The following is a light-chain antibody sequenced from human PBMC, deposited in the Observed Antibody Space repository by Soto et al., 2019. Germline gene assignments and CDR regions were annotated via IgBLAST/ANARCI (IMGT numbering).Light chain of an antibody. CDR3: QQYDNWPPWT. J-gene: IGKJ1*01. CDR2: GVS. CDR1: ESVGSH. Sequence: VMTQSPATLSVSPGETATLSCRASESVGSHLAWYQQKAGQAPRLLIYGVSTRATGIPARFRGSGSETDFTLTISSLQSEDSAIYYCQQYDNWPPWTFGQGTKVDI. V-gene: IGKV3-15*01.